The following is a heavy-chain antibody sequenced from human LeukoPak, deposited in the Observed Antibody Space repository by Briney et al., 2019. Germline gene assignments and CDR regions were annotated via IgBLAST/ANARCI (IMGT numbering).Heavy chain of an antibody. Sequence: PGGSLRLSCAASGFTFSSYALNWVRQAPRKELEWVSSISSSSSYIYYADSVKGRFTISRDNAKDSLYLQMNSLRAEDTAVYYCARDHEASRASTPFDYWGQGTLVTVSS. J-gene: IGHJ4*02. CDR1: GFTFSSYA. CDR2: ISSSSSYI. V-gene: IGHV3-21*01. CDR3: ARDHEASRASTPFDY.